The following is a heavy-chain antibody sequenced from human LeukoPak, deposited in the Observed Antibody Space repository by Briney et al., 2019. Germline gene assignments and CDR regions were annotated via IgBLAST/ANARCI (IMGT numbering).Heavy chain of an antibody. V-gene: IGHV3-48*04. J-gene: IGHJ4*02. CDR2: ISSSGSTI. Sequence: GGSLRLSCAASGFTFTSYAMSWVRQAPGKGLEWVSYISSSGSTIYYADPVKGRFTISRDNAKNSLYLQMNSLRAEDTAVYYCARGGIVPAAQFDYWGQGTLVTVSS. CDR1: GFTFTSYA. CDR3: ARGGIVPAAQFDY. D-gene: IGHD2-2*01.